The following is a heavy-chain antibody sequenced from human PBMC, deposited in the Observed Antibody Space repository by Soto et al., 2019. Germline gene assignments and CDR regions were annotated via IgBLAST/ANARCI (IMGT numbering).Heavy chain of an antibody. CDR1: GFTVSSYG. J-gene: IGHJ4*02. Sequence: XGSLRLTCAASGFTVSSYGKHWVRQAPGKGLEWVAVISYDGSNKYYADSVKGRFTISRDNSKNTLYLQMNSLRAEDTAVYYCAKGRFGVVIIPFPPYDYWGQGTLVTVSS. CDR2: ISYDGSNK. CDR3: AKGRFGVVIIPFPPYDY. D-gene: IGHD3-3*01. V-gene: IGHV3-30*18.